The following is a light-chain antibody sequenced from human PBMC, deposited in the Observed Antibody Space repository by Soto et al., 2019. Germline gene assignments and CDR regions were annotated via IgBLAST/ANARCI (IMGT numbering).Light chain of an antibody. CDR3: QQHGTT. CDR1: QSLSNSE. V-gene: IGKV3-20*01. J-gene: IGKJ1*01. Sequence: TQAPSTLSASIVDTGTVACRASQSLSNSELAWYQQKPGQAPRLLIYGASSRATGIPDRFSGSGSGTDFTLTISRLEPEDSAVYYCQQHGTTFGQGTKVDI. CDR2: GAS.